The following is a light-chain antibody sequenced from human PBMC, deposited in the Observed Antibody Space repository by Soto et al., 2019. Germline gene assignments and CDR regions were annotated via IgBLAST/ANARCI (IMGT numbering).Light chain of an antibody. CDR2: SAS. V-gene: IGKV3-15*01. CDR1: QSVYNN. J-gene: IGKJ5*01. CDR3: QHYNNWSIT. Sequence: EIVMTQSPATLSVSPGERATLSCRASQSVYNNLAWYQQKPGQLPRLLIYSASTRATGIPARFSGSGSGTEFTLTISSLQSEDFAVYYCQHYNNWSITFGQGTRLEIK.